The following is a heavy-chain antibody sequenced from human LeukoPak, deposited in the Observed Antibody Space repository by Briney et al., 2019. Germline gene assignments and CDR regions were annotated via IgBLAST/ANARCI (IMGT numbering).Heavy chain of an antibody. CDR3: ARGQDYDYVWGSYRWYFDL. Sequence: PSETLSLTCAVYGGSFGGYYWSWIRQPPGKGLEWIGEINRSGSTNYNPSLKSRVTISVDTSKNQFSLKLSSVTAADTAVYYCARGQDYDYVWGSYRWYFDLWGRGTPVTVSS. CDR2: INRSGST. J-gene: IGHJ2*01. D-gene: IGHD3-16*02. V-gene: IGHV4-34*01. CDR1: GGSFGGYY.